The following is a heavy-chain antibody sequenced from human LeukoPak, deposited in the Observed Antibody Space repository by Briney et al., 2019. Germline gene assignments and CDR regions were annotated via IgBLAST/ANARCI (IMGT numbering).Heavy chain of an antibody. J-gene: IGHJ6*03. D-gene: IGHD3-10*01. CDR3: AGRYYYGSGSSYYYYMDV. CDR1: GGSISSYY. Sequence: SETLSLTCTVPGGSISSYYWSWIRQPPGKGLEWIGYIYYSGSTNYNPSLKSRVTISVDTSKNQFSLKLSSVTAADTAVYYCAGRYYYGSGSSYYYYMDVWGKGTTVTISS. CDR2: IYYSGST. V-gene: IGHV4-59*01.